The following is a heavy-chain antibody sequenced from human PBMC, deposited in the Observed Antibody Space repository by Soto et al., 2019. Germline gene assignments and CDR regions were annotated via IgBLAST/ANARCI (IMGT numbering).Heavy chain of an antibody. V-gene: IGHV5-10-1*01. CDR3: ASTSDSSDY. J-gene: IGHJ4*02. CDR1: RYTFTRSW. Sequence: GESLKISCKGSRYTFTRSWINWVRQMPGKGLEWMGRIAPSDSYTNYSPSFQGLVIISADKSISTAYLQWSSLKASDTAMYYCASTSDSSDYWGQGXLVTVYS. CDR2: IAPSDSYT.